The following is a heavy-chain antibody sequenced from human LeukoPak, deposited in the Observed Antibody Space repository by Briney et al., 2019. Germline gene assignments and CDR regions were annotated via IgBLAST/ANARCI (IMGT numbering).Heavy chain of an antibody. J-gene: IGHJ4*02. V-gene: IGHV3-23*01. CDR1: GFTFSSYA. CDR2: ISGSGGST. D-gene: IGHD6-19*01. Sequence: GGSLRLSCAASGFTFSSYALSWVRQAPGKGLEWVSAISGSGGSTYYADSVKGRFTISRDNSKNTLYLQMNSLRAEDTAVYYCARTREQWQVLDYWGQGTLVTVSS. CDR3: ARTREQWQVLDY.